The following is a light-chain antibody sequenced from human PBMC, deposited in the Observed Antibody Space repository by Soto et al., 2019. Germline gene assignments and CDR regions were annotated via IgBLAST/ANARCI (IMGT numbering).Light chain of an antibody. CDR3: QSYDSSLSGSRV. V-gene: IGLV1-40*01. CDR1: TSNIAAGYD. CDR2: GNS. Sequence: QSVLTQPPSVSGAPGQRVTISCTGSTSNIAAGYDVHWYQQLPGTAPKLLIYGNSNRPSGVPDRFSGSKSGTSASLAITGLQAEDEADYYGQSYDSSLSGSRVFGTGTKLTVL. J-gene: IGLJ1*01.